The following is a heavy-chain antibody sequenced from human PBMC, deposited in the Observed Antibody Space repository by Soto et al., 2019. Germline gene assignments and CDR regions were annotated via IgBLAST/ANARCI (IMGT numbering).Heavy chain of an antibody. D-gene: IGHD6-6*01. CDR2: INNNSGGT. CDR1: GYTFTGYY. CDR3: ERDIGYRSSAVEY. J-gene: IGHJ4*01. V-gene: IGHV1-2*02. Sequence: SSVKVSCKASGYTFTGYYMHWVRQAPGQGLEWMGWINNNSGGTNYEQKFQGRVNMTRDTSISTVYMELSRLRSDDTAVYYCERDIGYRSSAVEYWG.